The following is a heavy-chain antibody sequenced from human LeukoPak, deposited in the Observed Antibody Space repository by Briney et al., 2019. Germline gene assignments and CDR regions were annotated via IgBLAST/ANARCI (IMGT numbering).Heavy chain of an antibody. CDR2: INHSRST. CDR3: ARRNYGYDFPY. CDR1: GGPLSGYH. V-gene: IGHV4-34*01. D-gene: IGHD5-12*01. Sequence: SDPLSLTCAVYGGPLSGYHCSCIRQPPQKGLEWIGEINHSRSTNYNPSLKSRITMSIDTYKNQFSLQLSSVTAADTAVYYCARRNYGYDFPYWGQGTLVTVSS. J-gene: IGHJ4*02.